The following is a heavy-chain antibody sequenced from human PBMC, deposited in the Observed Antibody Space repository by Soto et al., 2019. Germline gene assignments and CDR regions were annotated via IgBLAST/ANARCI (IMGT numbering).Heavy chain of an antibody. CDR2: LSYDGSNK. J-gene: IGHJ6*02. CDR3: ARDVESGSSQYYYYFYGMDV. Sequence: SLRLYCAASGFTFSSNAMHWVRQAPGKGLEWVAVLSYDGSNKYYADSVKGRFTISRGSSKNTLYLQMDSLRTEDTALYYCARDVESGSSQYYYYFYGMDVWGQGTTVTVAS. CDR1: GFTFSSNA. V-gene: IGHV3-30-3*01. D-gene: IGHD1-26*01.